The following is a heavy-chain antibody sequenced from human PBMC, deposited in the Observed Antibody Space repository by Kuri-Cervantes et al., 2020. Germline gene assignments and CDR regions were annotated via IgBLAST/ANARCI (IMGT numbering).Heavy chain of an antibody. D-gene: IGHD6-19*01. J-gene: IGHJ4*02. CDR2: MNPNSGNT. CDR1: GYTFTSYD. Sequence: ASVKVSCKASGYTFTSYDINWVRQATGQGLEWMGWMNPNSGNTGYAQKFQGRVAMTRNTSISTAYLQWSSLKASDTAMYYCARLRLGGSSGWNEIGYWGQGTLVTVSS. CDR3: ARLRLGGSSGWNEIGY. V-gene: IGHV1-8*01.